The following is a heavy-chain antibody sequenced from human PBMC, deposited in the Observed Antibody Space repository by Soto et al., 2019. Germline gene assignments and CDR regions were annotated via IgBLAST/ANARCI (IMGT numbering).Heavy chain of an antibody. J-gene: IGHJ6*02. CDR2: VDPTDSYS. V-gene: IGHV5-10-1*01. Sequence: GESLKISCKGSGYSFTNYWITWVRQMPGKGLEWLGRVDPTDSYSNYSPSFQGHVTISADKSISTAYLQWSSLRSEDTAVYYCARGYDSSGYYYVDIASYGMDVWGQGTTVTVSS. CDR3: ARGYDSSGYYYVDIASYGMDV. D-gene: IGHD3-22*01. CDR1: GYSFTNYW.